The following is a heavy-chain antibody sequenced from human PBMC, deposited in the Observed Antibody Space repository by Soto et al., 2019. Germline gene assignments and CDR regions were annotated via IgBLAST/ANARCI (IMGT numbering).Heavy chain of an antibody. CDR1: GGTFNTYA. V-gene: IGHV1-69*19. Sequence: QVQLVQSGAEMKKPGSSVKVSCQSSGGTFNTYAMNWVRQAPGQGPEWVGDTYPMFGAANYAPKFQGRVTITADETTGTSNMQLGSLTSEDTALYFCAREGQVHSPAFVYWGQGTLVTVSS. D-gene: IGHD3-10*01. CDR2: TYPMFGAA. J-gene: IGHJ4*02. CDR3: AREGQVHSPAFVY.